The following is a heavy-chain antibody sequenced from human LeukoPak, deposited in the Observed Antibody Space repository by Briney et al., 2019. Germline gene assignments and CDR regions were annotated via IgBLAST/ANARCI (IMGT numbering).Heavy chain of an antibody. CDR1: GFSFSSFA. CDR3: AREALNYYDSSGYYAFDY. J-gene: IGHJ4*02. D-gene: IGHD3-22*01. V-gene: IGHV3-33*01. CDR2: IWHDGEKI. Sequence: GGSLRLSCTASGFSFSSFAMHWVRQPPGKGLEWVAVIWHDGEKIFYADSVKGRFTISRDNSKNTLYLQMNSLRAEDTAVYYCAREALNYYDSSGYYAFDYWGQGTLVTVSS.